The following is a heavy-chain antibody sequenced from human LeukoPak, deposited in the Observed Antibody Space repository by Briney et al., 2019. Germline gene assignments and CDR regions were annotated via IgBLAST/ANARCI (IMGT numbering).Heavy chain of an antibody. CDR1: GSTVSSNY. CDR3: ARSLSDIVATMSDS. CDR2: LYSGGNT. V-gene: IGHV3-66*01. J-gene: IGHJ5*01. D-gene: IGHD5-12*01. Sequence: GGSLRLSCAGSGSTVSSNYMSWVRQAPGKGLEWVSILYSGGNTDDAESVKGRFNSRRDNSRNSLYLKMNSLRAEDTAEYYGARSLSDIVATMSDSWGQGALVTVSS.